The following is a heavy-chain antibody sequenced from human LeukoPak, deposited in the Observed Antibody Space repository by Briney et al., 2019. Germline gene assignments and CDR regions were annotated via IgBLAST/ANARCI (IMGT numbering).Heavy chain of an antibody. CDR2: ISSSSSYI. Sequence: PGGSLRLSCAASGFTFSSYSMNWVRQAPGKGLEWASSISSSSSYIYYAGSVKGRFTISRDNAKNSLYLQMNSLRAEDTAVYYCARDRWFGENYGMDVWGQGTTVTVSS. V-gene: IGHV3-21*01. D-gene: IGHD3-10*01. CDR3: ARDRWFGENYGMDV. CDR1: GFTFSSYS. J-gene: IGHJ6*02.